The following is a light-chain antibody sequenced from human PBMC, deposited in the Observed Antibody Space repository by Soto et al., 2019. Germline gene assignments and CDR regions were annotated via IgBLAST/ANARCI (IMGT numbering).Light chain of an antibody. CDR2: GAS. J-gene: IGKJ4*01. V-gene: IGKV3D-15*01. Sequence: EIVMTQSPATLSVSPGERATLSCRASQSVSSNLAWYQQKPGQAPRLLIYGASTRATGIPARFSGSGSGTAFTLTISSLQSEDFAVYYCQQYNKWHLTFGGGTKVEIK. CDR3: QQYNKWHLT. CDR1: QSVSSN.